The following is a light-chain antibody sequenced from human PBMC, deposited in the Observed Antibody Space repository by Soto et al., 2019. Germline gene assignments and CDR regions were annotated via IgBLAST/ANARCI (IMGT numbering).Light chain of an antibody. Sequence: QSVLTQPPSASGTPGQRVTISCSGSSSNIGNNYVYWYQHLPGTAPKLLIYSNNPRPSGVPDRFSASKSGSSASLAISGLRSEDEADYYCAAWDDSLNMVFGGGTKLTVL. CDR3: AAWDDSLNMV. CDR2: SNN. J-gene: IGLJ2*01. CDR1: SSNIGNNY. V-gene: IGLV1-47*02.